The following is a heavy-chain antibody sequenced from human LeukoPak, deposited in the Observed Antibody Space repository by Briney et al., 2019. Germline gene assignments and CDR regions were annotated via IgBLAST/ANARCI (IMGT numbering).Heavy chain of an antibody. CDR1: GYTFTSYG. CDR3: ARGIEMATTFFDY. Sequence: AASVKVSCKASGYTFTSYGISWVRQAPGQGLEWMGWISAYNGNTNYAQKFQGRVTITADESTSTAYMELSSLRSEDTAVYYCARGIEMATTFFDYWGQGTLVTVSS. V-gene: IGHV1-18*01. D-gene: IGHD5-24*01. J-gene: IGHJ4*02. CDR2: ISAYNGNT.